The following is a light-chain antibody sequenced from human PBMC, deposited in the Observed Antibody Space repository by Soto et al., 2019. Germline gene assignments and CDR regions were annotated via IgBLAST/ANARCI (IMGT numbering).Light chain of an antibody. CDR3: QQVIRYPYT. V-gene: IGKV1-9*01. CDR2: VAS. Sequence: DIQLTQSPSFLSASVGDRVIITCRARQGIGSYLAWYQQQPGKAPNLLIYVASTLQNGVPSRFSGSGSGTLFTLKVRSLQHDDVAPYCCQQVIRYPYTFGQGNKLASK. J-gene: IGKJ2*01. CDR1: QGIGSY.